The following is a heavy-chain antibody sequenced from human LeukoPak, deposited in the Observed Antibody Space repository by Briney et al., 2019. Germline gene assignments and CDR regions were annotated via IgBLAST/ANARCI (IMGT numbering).Heavy chain of an antibody. V-gene: IGHV3-30-3*01. J-gene: IGHJ3*02. CDR3: VKDVLFAVGDAVDI. Sequence: GGSLRLSCAASGFTFSSYAMHWVRQAPGKGLEWVAFTTRDESEKFYVDSVKGRFTIARDNSMNTLYLQMHSLRAEDSGIYYCVKDVLFAVGDAVDIWGQGTMVAAS. CDR2: TTRDESEK. D-gene: IGHD3-10*02. CDR1: GFTFSSYA.